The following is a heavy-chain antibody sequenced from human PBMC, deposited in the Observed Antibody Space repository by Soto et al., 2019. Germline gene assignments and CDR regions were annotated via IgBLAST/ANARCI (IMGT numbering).Heavy chain of an antibody. CDR1: GFTFSNFA. Sequence: EVQLLESGGGLVQPEGSLRLSCAASGFTFSNFAMSWVRQAPGKGLEWIASLYGGGNVPMYAASVKGRFTISRDNSKNTLYLQMNSLTAEDTAVYYCSRFRGQVPAEYHLDRWGQGTRVTVSS. J-gene: IGHJ5*02. CDR2: LYGGGNVP. CDR3: SRFRGQVPAEYHLDR. D-gene: IGHD3-10*01. V-gene: IGHV3-23*03.